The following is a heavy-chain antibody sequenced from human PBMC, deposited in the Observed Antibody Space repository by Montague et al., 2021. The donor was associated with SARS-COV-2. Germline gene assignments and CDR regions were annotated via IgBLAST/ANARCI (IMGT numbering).Heavy chain of an antibody. J-gene: IGHJ6*02. CDR3: ARDWWNGDWLFGLYYYYGMDV. D-gene: IGHD3-9*01. CDR1: GFTFSSYG. Sequence: SLRLSCAASGFTFSSYGMHWVRQAPGEGLEWVAVIWYDGSNKYYADSVKGRFTISRDNSKNTLYLQMNSLRAEDTAVYYCARDWWNGDWLFGLYYYYGMDVWGQGTTVTVSS. CDR2: IWYDGSNK. V-gene: IGHV3-33*01.